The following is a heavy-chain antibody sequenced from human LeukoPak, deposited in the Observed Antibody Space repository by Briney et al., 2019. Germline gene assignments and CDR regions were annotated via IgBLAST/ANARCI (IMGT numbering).Heavy chain of an antibody. CDR3: ARDYNIREKYNLFAP. Sequence: ASVKVSCKASGYTFTSYAMSWVRQAPGQGLEWMGRISAYNGNTNYAQNVQGRVTMTKDTSTSTPYMQLRSLRSDDTAVYYCARDYNIREKYNLFAPWGQGTLVTVAS. CDR1: GYTFTSYA. V-gene: IGHV1-18*01. J-gene: IGHJ5*02. CDR2: ISAYNGNT. D-gene: IGHD3-10*01.